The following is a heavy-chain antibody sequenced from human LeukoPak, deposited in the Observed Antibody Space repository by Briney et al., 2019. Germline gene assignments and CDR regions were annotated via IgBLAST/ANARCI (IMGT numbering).Heavy chain of an antibody. J-gene: IGHJ4*02. CDR2: IRSKANSYAT. D-gene: IGHD2-2*03. CDR1: GFTFSGSA. CDR3: TTPHAKWMFDY. V-gene: IGHV3-73*01. Sequence: GGSLRLSCAASGFTFSGSAMHWVRQASGKGLEWVGRIRSKANSYATAYAASVKGRFTISRDDSKNTLYLQMNSLKTEDTAVYYCTTPHAKWMFDYWGQGTLVTVSS.